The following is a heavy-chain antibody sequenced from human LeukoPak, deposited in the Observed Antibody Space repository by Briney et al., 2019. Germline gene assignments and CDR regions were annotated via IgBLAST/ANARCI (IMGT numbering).Heavy chain of an antibody. CDR2: IIPIFGTA. CDR1: GGTFSSYA. V-gene: IGHV1-69*05. J-gene: IGHJ4*02. Sequence: SVKVSCKASGGTFSSYAISWVRQAPGQGLEWMGGIIPIFGTANYAKKSQGRVTITTDESTSTAYMELSSLRSEDTAVYYCASGLGELGFDYWGQGTLGTVSS. D-gene: IGHD3-10*01. CDR3: ASGLGELGFDY.